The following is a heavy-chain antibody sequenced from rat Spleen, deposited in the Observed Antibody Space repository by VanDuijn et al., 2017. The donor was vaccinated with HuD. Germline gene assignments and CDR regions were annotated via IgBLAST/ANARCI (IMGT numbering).Heavy chain of an antibody. CDR2: ISYDVTST. J-gene: IGHJ3*01. V-gene: IGHV5-29*01. CDR3: ARHGGLRNWFAY. CDR1: GFTFSNYD. D-gene: IGHD1-11*01. Sequence: EVKLVESDGGLVQPGKSLKLSCAASGFTFSNYDMAWVRQAPTKGLEWVASISYDVTSTYYRDFVKGRFTISRDNAKSTLYLQMDSLRSEDTATYYCARHGGLRNWFAYWGQGTLVTVSS.